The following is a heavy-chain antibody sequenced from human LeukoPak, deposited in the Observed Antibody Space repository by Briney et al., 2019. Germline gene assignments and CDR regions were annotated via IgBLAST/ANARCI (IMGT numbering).Heavy chain of an antibody. D-gene: IGHD6-13*01. V-gene: IGHV4-34*01. CDR3: ASAYSSSWYSTGDWFDP. CDR1: GGSFSGYY. CDR2: INHSGST. J-gene: IGHJ5*02. Sequence: SETLSLTCAVYGGSFSGYYWSWIRQPPGKGLEWIGEINHSGSTNYNPSLKSRVTISVDTSKNQFSLKLSSVTAADTAVYYCASAYSSSWYSTGDWFDPWGQGTLVTVSS.